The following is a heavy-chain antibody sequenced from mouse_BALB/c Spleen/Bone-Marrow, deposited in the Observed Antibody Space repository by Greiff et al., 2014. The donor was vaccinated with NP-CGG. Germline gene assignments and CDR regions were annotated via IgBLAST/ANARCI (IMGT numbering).Heavy chain of an antibody. V-gene: IGHV14-3*02. CDR3: ATYYYGSSWGFAY. Sequence: VQLKESGAELVKPGASVKLSCTASGFNIKDTYMHWVKQRPEQGLEWIGRIDPANGNTKYDPKFQGKATITADTSSNTAYLQLSSLTSEDTAVYHCATYYYGSSWGFAYWGQGTLVTVSA. CDR2: IDPANGNT. D-gene: IGHD1-1*01. CDR1: GFNIKDTY. J-gene: IGHJ3*01.